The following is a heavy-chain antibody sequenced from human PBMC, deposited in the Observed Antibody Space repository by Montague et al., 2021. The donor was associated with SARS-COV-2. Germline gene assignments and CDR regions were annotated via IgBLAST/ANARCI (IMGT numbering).Heavy chain of an antibody. V-gene: IGHV4-34*01. D-gene: IGHD3-3*01. CDR3: ARGQVTVFGVLIMLPAAGPLDS. CDR2: VDHRGSS. CDR1: GGSFSDYY. Sequence: SETLSLTCAVYGGSFSDYYWTWIRQAPGKGLEWIGEVDHRGSSSYNPSLQSRLTISVDRSKNQFSLRLTSVTAADTAVYYCARGQVTVFGVLIMLPAAGPLDSWGHGTMVTVSS. J-gene: IGHJ3*02.